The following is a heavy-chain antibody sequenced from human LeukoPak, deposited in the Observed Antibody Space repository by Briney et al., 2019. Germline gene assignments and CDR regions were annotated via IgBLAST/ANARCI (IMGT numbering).Heavy chain of an antibody. J-gene: IGHJ6*03. CDR1: GYTFTDYF. V-gene: IGHV1-2*02. CDR2: INPDSGGT. CDR3: ARAGTVRGSYVGHYYFYMDV. D-gene: IGHD1-26*01. Sequence: ASVKVSCKASGYTFTDYFIHWVRQAPGQGLEWMGWINPDSGGTDYTQKFQGRVTMTKDTSISTAYMELSSLKSDDTAVYYCARAGTVRGSYVGHYYFYMDVWGKGTTVTVSS.